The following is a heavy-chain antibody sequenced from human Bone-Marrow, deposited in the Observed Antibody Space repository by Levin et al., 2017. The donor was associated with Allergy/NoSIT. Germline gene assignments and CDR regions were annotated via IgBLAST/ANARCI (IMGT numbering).Heavy chain of an antibody. Sequence: GGSLRLSCVASGLIFSNTWMHWLRQVPGKGLQWVGRIKSKAAGGTTDYAAPVKDRFTISRDDSKNTLFLQMDSLNTEDTAVYYCSKEIQGGLDYWGQGTLVTVSS. CDR3: SKEIQGGLDY. V-gene: IGHV3-15*01. CDR1: GLIFSNTW. D-gene: IGHD5-18*01. J-gene: IGHJ4*02. CDR2: IKSKAAGGTT.